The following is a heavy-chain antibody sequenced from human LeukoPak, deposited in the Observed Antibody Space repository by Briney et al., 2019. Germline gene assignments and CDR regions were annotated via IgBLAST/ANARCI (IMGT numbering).Heavy chain of an antibody. CDR3: AKNQVGATNRFDY. Sequence: GGSLRLSCAASGFTFSSYAMSWVRQAPGRGLEWVSAISGSGGSTYCADSVKGRFTISRDNSKNTLYLQMNSLRAEDTAVYYCAKNQVGATNRFDYWGQGTLVTVSS. CDR2: ISGSGGST. J-gene: IGHJ4*02. D-gene: IGHD1-26*01. CDR1: GFTFSSYA. V-gene: IGHV3-23*01.